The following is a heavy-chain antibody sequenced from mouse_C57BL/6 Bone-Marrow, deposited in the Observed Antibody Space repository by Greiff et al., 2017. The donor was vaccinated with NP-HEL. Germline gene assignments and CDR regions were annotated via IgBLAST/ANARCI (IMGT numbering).Heavy chain of an antibody. D-gene: IGHD2-1*01. CDR3: ASIYSPLFAY. CDR2: IYPRSGNT. Sequence: VKLQESGAELARPGASVKLSCKASGYTFTSYGISWVKRRTGQGLEWIGEIYPRSGNTYYNEKFKGKATLTADKSSSTAYMELRSLTSEDSAVYFCASIYSPLFAYWGQGTLVTVSA. J-gene: IGHJ3*01. V-gene: IGHV1-81*01. CDR1: GYTFTSYG.